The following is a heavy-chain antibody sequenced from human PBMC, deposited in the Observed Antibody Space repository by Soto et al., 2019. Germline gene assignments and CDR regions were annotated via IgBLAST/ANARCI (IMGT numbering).Heavy chain of an antibody. Sequence: QVQLVESGGGVVQPGKSLRLSCAASGFTFSTYGMHWVRQAPGKGLEWVALIWYDGSEKYYADSVTGRFTISRDNFKRTLNLHMNSLRDEDTAVYYCAGAANSAGPDYWGQGTLVTVSS. D-gene: IGHD6-25*01. CDR2: IWYDGSEK. V-gene: IGHV3-33*01. CDR3: AGAANSAGPDY. CDR1: GFTFSTYG. J-gene: IGHJ4*02.